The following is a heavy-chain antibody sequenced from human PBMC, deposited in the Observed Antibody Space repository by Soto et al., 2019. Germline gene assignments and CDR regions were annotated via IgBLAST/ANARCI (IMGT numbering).Heavy chain of an antibody. D-gene: IGHD2-8*01. V-gene: IGHV1-2*04. Sequence: ASVKVSCKASGYTFTSYYMHWVRQAPGQGLEWLGRINPKSGGTSTAQKFQGWVTMTTDTSISTASMELTRMTSDDTAIYYCARGDSTDCSNGVCSFFYDHDMDVWGQGTTVTVSS. CDR3: ARGDSTDCSNGVCSFFYDHDMDV. J-gene: IGHJ6*02. CDR1: GYTFTSYY. CDR2: INPKSGGT.